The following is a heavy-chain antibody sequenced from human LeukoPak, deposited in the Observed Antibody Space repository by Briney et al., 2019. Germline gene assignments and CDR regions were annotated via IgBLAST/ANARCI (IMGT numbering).Heavy chain of an antibody. D-gene: IGHD6-19*01. Sequence: GASVKVSCKTSGYTFTSYDINWVRQATGQGLEWMGVMNTNSGNTGYAQRFRGRVTITRNTSISTAYMELSSLRAEDTAVYYCARVSGSGWTNWFDPWGQGTLVTVSS. CDR1: GYTFTSYD. J-gene: IGHJ5*02. V-gene: IGHV1-8*03. CDR2: MNTNSGNT. CDR3: ARVSGSGWTNWFDP.